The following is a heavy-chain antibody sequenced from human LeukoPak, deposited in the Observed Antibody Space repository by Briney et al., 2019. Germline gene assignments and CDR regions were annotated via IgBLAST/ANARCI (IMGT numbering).Heavy chain of an antibody. CDR3: ARGEGAARLGY. Sequence: SETLSLTCTVSGGSISSHYWSWIRQPPGKGLEWIGYIYYSGSTNYNPSLKCRVTISVDTSKNQFSLKLSSVTAADTAVYYCARGEGAARLGYWGQGTLVTVSS. D-gene: IGHD6-6*01. V-gene: IGHV4-59*11. CDR2: IYYSGST. J-gene: IGHJ4*02. CDR1: GGSISSHY.